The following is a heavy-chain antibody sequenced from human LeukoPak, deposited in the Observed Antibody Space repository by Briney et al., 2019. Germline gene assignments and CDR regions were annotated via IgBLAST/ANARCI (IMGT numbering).Heavy chain of an antibody. D-gene: IGHD3-3*01. V-gene: IGHV1-69*05. CDR3: ARARSDFWSGLYYYYYYMDV. CDR2: IIPIFGTA. Sequence: SVKASCKASGGTFSSYAISWVRQALGQGLEWMGGIIPIFGTANYAQKFQGRVTITTDESTSTAYMELSSLRSEDTAVYYCARARSDFWSGLYYYYYYMDVWGKETTVTVSS. CDR1: GGTFSSYA. J-gene: IGHJ6*03.